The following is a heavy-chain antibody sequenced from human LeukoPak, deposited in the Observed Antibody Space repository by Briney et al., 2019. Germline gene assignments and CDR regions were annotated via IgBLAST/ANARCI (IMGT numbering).Heavy chain of an antibody. CDR2: ISGSGGIT. J-gene: IGHJ4*02. Sequence: GGSLRLSCAASGFSFSTNAMSWVRQAPGKGLEWVSGISGSGGITHYADSVKGRFTISRDNSKNTLYLQMNSLRAEDTAVYYCARSKSPYWGQGTLVTVSS. V-gene: IGHV3-23*01. CDR1: GFSFSTNA. CDR3: ARSKSPY.